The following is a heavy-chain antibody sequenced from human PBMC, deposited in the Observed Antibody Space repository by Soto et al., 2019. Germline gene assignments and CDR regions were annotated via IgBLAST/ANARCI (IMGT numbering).Heavy chain of an antibody. V-gene: IGHV1-2*04. J-gene: IGHJ6*02. D-gene: IGHD3-16*01. CDR3: AATFDSHVILYYGMDV. CDR2: INPNSGGT. CDR1: GYTFTSYG. Sequence: ASVKVSCKASGYTFTSYGISWVRQAPGQGLEWMGWINPNSGGTNYAQKFQGWVTMTRDTSTSTVYMELSSLRSEDTAVYYCAATFDSHVILYYGMDVWGQGTTVTVSS.